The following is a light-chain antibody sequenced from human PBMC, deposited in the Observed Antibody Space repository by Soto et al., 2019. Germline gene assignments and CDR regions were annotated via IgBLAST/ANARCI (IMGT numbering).Light chain of an antibody. CDR1: QNVGSNY. J-gene: IGKJ2*01. V-gene: IGKV3-20*01. CDR2: AAS. Sequence: EIVLTQSPGTLSLSPGERATLSCRAGQNVGSNYLAWYQQKPGQAPRLLIYAASSRATGIPDRLSGSGSGTDFTLTISRLEPEDFAVYYCQQYGSSYTFGQGTKLEIK. CDR3: QQYGSSYT.